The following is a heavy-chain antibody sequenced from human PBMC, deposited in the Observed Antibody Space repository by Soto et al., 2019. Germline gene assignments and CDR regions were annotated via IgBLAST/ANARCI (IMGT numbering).Heavy chain of an antibody. V-gene: IGHV3-53*01. CDR2: IYSGGST. CDR3: ARESPFDDMSPDAFDI. J-gene: IGHJ3*02. Sequence: PGGSLRLSCAASGVTVSSNYMSWVRQAPGKGLEWVSVIYSGGSTYYADSVKGRFTISRDNSKNTLYLQMNSLRAEDTAVYYRARESPFDDMSPDAFDIWGQGTMVTVSS. CDR1: GVTVSSNY.